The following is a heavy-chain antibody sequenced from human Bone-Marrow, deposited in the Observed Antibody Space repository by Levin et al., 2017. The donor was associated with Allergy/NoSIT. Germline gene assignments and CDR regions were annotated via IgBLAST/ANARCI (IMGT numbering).Heavy chain of an antibody. D-gene: IGHD1-26*01. Sequence: SETLSLTCTVSGGSISSTKHYWAWILQPPGKGPQWTGSIHDDGITYYNPSLDSRVTISVDTSKNQFSLKLTSVSAADTAVYFCARPPWELRVGAVFDLWGQGTMVTVSS. CDR3: ARPPWELRVGAVFDL. V-gene: IGHV4-39*01. CDR1: GGSISSTKHY. CDR2: IHDDGIT. J-gene: IGHJ3*01.